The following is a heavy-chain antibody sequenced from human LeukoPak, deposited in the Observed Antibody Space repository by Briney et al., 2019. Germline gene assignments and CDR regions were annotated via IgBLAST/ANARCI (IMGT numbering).Heavy chain of an antibody. CDR2: IRYDGSNK. D-gene: IGHD3-10*01. CDR1: GFTFSSYG. J-gene: IGHJ4*02. CDR3: AKDQVFTYYYGSGSYYPPRYYFDY. V-gene: IGHV3-30*02. Sequence: PGGSLRLSCAASGFTFSSYGMHWVRQAPGKGLEWVAFIRYDGSNKYYADSVKGRFTISRDNSKNTLYLQMNSLRAENTAVYYCAKDQVFTYYYGSGSYYPPRYYFDYWGQGTLVTVSS.